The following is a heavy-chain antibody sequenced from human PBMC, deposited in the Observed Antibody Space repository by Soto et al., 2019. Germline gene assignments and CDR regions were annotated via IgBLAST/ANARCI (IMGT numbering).Heavy chain of an antibody. J-gene: IGHJ4*02. CDR1: GGSISSGGYY. CDR3: ARSITRIAPYQFDY. V-gene: IGHV4-31*03. CDR2: IYYSGST. D-gene: IGHD1-20*01. Sequence: SETLSLTCTVSGGSISSGGYYWSWIRQHPGKGLEWIGYIYYSGSTYYNPSLKSRVTISVDTSKNQFSLKLSSVTAADTAVYYCARSITRIAPYQFDYWGQGTLVTLSS.